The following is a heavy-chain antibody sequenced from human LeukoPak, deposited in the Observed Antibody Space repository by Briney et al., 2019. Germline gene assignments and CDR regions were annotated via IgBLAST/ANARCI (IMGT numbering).Heavy chain of an antibody. CDR3: ARDPPGTGG. J-gene: IGHJ4*02. CDR1: GGSFSGYY. V-gene: IGHV4-34*01. D-gene: IGHD3-10*01. CDR2: INHSGST. Sequence: SETLSLTCAVYGGSFSGYYWSWIRRPPGKGLEWIGEINHSGSTNYNPSLKSRVTISVDTSKNQFSLKLSSVTAADTAVYYRARDPPGTGGWGQGTLVTVSS.